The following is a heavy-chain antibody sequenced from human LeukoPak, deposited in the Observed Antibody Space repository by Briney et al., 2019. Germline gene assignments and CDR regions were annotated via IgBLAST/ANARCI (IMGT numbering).Heavy chain of an antibody. V-gene: IGHV4-4*02. D-gene: IGHD2-2*01. Sequence: SETLSPTCAVSGGSISSSNWWSWIRQYPGKGLEWIGEIYHSGSTNYNPSLKSRVTMSVDKSKNQFSLKLSSVTAADTAVYYCARGLYSSSTSCYDFDYWGQGTLVTVSS. CDR2: IYHSGST. CDR1: GGSISSSNW. CDR3: ARGLYSSSTSCYDFDY. J-gene: IGHJ4*02.